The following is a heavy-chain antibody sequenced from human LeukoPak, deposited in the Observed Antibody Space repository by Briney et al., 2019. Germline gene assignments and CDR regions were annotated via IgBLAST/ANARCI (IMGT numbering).Heavy chain of an antibody. CDR1: GFTLTNNW. CDR2: VNTYGTNT. J-gene: IGHJ3*01. V-gene: IGHV3-74*01. D-gene: IGHD1-14*01. CDR3: EREFSPEDAFDL. Sequence: AGSLRLSCTASGFTLTNNWMHWVRQVPGKGLEWVSRVNTYGTNTNYADSVRGRFTISRDNAKNTLYLKMDSLRAEDSAIYYCEREFSPEDAFDLWGQGTRVTVS.